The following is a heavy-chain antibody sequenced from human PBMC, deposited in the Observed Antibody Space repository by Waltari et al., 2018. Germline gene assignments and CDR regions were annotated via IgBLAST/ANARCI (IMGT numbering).Heavy chain of an antibody. Sequence: QLQLQESGPGLVKPAETLSLTCTVPGGSISSSNYTWGWIRQPPGKGLEWIGSIYYSGAAKYNPSLKSRVSTSLDTSTNQFSLKLSSVTAADSAVYYCARQVPYGSSWYYGFGMDVWGQGAAVTISS. CDR1: GGSISSSNYT. J-gene: IGHJ6*02. CDR2: IYYSGAA. CDR3: ARQVPYGSSWYYGFGMDV. V-gene: IGHV4-39*01. D-gene: IGHD6-13*01.